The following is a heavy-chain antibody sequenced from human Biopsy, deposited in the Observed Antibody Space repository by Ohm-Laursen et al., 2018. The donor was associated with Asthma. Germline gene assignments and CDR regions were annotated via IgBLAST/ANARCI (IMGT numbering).Heavy chain of an antibody. CDR1: GFTFSSYG. D-gene: IGHD6-19*01. Sequence: SLRLSCAASGFTFSSYGMHWVRQAPGKGLEWVACISYDGSNKYYADSVKGRSTISRDNSKNTLNLQMNSLRAEDTAVYYCSREEPTSGWYQGSILRWGQGALVTVSS. V-gene: IGHV3-30*03. J-gene: IGHJ4*02. CDR2: ISYDGSNK. CDR3: SREEPTSGWYQGSILR.